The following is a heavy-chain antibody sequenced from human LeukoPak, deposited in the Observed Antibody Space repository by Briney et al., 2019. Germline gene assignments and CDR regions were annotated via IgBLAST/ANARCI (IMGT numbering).Heavy chain of an antibody. D-gene: IGHD3-9*01. J-gene: IGHJ4*02. CDR3: ATTHIFVLRYFDPYTPPTV. CDR2: IRYDGSNK. V-gene: IGHV3-30*02. CDR1: GFTFSSYG. Sequence: PGGSLRLSCAASGFTFSSYGMHWVRQAPGKGLEWVAFIRYDGSNKYYADSVKGRFTISRDNSKNTLYLQMNSLRAEDTAVYYCATTHIFVLRYFDPYTPPTVWGQGTLVTVSS.